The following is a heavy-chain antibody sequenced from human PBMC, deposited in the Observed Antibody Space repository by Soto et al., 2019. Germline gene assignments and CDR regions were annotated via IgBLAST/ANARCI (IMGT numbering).Heavy chain of an antibody. J-gene: IGHJ3*02. CDR2: IIPILGIA. V-gene: IGHV1-69*02. CDR3: ARDYGGKIPRLDI. CDR1: GGTFSSYT. Sequence: VASVKVSCKASGGTFSSYTISWVRQAPGQGLEWMGRIIPILGIANYAQKFQGRVTITADESTSTAYMELSSLRSEDTAVYYCARDYGGKIPRLDIWGQGTMVTVSS. D-gene: IGHD4-17*01.